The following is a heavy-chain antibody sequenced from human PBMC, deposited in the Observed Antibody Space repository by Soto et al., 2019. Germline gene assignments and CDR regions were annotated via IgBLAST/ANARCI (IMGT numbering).Heavy chain of an antibody. V-gene: IGHV4-31*11. D-gene: IGHD6-13*01. CDR1: GGSIRRGGYY. CDR2: IYYSGST. CDR3: ARDGAGSSSWFDP. J-gene: IGHJ5*02. Sequence: SETRSINCAVSGGSIRRGGYYCSCIRHHPGKGLEWIGYIYYSGSTYDNPSLKSRVTISVDTSKNQFSLKLSSVTAAETAVYYCARDGAGSSSWFDPWGQGTLVPYPQ.